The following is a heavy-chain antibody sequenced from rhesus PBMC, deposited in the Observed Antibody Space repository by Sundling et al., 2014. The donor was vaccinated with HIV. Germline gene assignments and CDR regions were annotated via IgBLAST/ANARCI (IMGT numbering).Heavy chain of an antibody. J-gene: IGHJ3*01. Sequence: EVQLVESGGGLVQPGGSLRLSCIASGFTFSSTRMNWIRQAPGKRLEWVADIKYDGSEKYYVDSVKGRFTISRDNAKNSLYLQMNSLRTEDTAVYYCGGDCTGSACYSDAFDFWGQGLRVTVSS. CDR2: IKYDGSEK. CDR1: GFTFSSTR. V-gene: IGHV3-46*02. D-gene: IGHD2-21*01. CDR3: GGDCTGSACYSDAFDF.